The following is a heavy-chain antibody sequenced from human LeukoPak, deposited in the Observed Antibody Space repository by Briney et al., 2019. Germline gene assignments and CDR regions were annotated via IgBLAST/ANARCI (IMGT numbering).Heavy chain of an antibody. J-gene: IGHJ5*02. CDR2: INPNSGGT. CDR3: ARGKTDYYDSTGYRFDP. V-gene: IGHV1-2*02. CDR1: GYTFTGYY. Sequence: ASVKVSCKASGYTFTGYYMHWVRQAPGQGLEWMGWINPNSGGTSYAQKFQGRVTMTRDTSISTAYMELSRLRSDDTAVYYCARGKTDYYDSTGYRFDPWGQGTLVTVSS. D-gene: IGHD3-22*01.